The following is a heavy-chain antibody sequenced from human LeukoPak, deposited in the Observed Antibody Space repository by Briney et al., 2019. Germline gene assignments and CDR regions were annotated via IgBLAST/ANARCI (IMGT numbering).Heavy chain of an antibody. CDR3: ARHYYQLDTNFDY. CDR2: IYYSGST. CDR1: GGSISSYY. V-gene: IGHV4-59*01. D-gene: IGHD3-10*01. Sequence: SETLSLTCTVSGGSISSYYWSWIRQPPGKGLEWIGYIYYSGSTNYNPSLKSRVTISVDTSKNQFSLKLSSVTAADPAVYYCARHYYQLDTNFDYWGQGTLVTVSS. J-gene: IGHJ4*02.